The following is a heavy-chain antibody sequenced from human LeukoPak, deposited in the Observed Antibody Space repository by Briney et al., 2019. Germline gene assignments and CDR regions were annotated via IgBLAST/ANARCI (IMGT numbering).Heavy chain of an antibody. CDR3: ARESWLENYDSSGLFDY. Sequence: SETLSLTCAVYGGSFSDYYWGWIRQPPGKGLEWIGSIYYSGSTNYNPSLKSRVTISVDTSKNQFSLKLSSVTAADTAVYYCARESWLENYDSSGLFDYWGQGTLVTVSS. CDR1: GGSFSDYY. V-gene: IGHV4-59*01. CDR2: IYYSGST. D-gene: IGHD3-22*01. J-gene: IGHJ4*02.